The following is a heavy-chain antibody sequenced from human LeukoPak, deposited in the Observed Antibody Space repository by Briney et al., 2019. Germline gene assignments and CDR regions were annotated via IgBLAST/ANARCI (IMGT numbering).Heavy chain of an antibody. CDR1: GFTFSSYG. D-gene: IGHD6-13*01. CDR3: AKFALAAGTKSDAFDI. V-gene: IGHV3-30*02. CDR2: IRYDGSNK. J-gene: IGHJ3*02. Sequence: GGSLRLSCAASGFTFSSYGMHWVRQAPGKGLEWVAFIRYDGSNKYYAGSVKGRFTISRDNSKNTLYLQMNSLRAEDTAVYYCAKFALAAGTKSDAFDIWGQGTMVTVST.